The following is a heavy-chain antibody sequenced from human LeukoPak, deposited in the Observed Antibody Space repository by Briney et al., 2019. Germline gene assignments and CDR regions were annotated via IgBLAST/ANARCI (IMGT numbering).Heavy chain of an antibody. CDR3: ARREDFWSGYAFDF. CDR1: EYSSLSYW. J-gene: IGHJ4*02. D-gene: IGHD3-3*01. Sequence: GESLKISCKGSEYSSLSYWIAWVRQMPGKGLEWMGIINPGDSETRYNPSFEGQVTISADKSISTAYLQLNSLKASDTAMYYCARREDFWSGYAFDFWGQGTPVTVSS. CDR2: INPGDSET. V-gene: IGHV5-51*01.